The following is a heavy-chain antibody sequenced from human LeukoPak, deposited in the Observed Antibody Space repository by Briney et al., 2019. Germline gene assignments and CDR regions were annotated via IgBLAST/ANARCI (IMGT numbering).Heavy chain of an antibody. CDR2: ISSSSSYI. J-gene: IGHJ3*02. D-gene: IGHD4-23*01. Sequence: PGESLRLSCAASGFTFSSYSMNWVRQAPGKGLEWVSSISSSSSYIYYADSVKGRFTISRDNAKNSLYLQMNSLRAEDTAVYYCARDGRLYGGKWVDAFDIWGQGTTVTVSS. V-gene: IGHV3-21*01. CDR1: GFTFSSYS. CDR3: ARDGRLYGGKWVDAFDI.